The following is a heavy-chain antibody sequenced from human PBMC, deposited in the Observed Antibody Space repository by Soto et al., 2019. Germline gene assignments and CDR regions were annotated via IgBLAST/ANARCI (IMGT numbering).Heavy chain of an antibody. CDR2: INHSGST. CDR3: ARLNSWNYPFDP. V-gene: IGHV4-34*01. CDR1: GGSFSGYY. Sequence: SETLSLTCAVYGGSFSGYYWSWIRQPPGKGLEWIGEINHSGSTNYNPSLKSRVTISVDTSKNQFSLKLSSVTAADTAVYYCARLNSWNYPFDPWGQGALVTVSS. D-gene: IGHD1-7*01. J-gene: IGHJ5*02.